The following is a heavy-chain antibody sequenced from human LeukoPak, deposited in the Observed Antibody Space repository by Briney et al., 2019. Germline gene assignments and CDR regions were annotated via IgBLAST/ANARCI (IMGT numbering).Heavy chain of an antibody. CDR1: GYSFTSYY. D-gene: IGHD3-16*01. Sequence: ASVKVSCKTSGYSFTSYYIHWVRQAPGQGPEWMGWINPNSGDTNYAQKFQGRVTMTWDTSISTAYMGLSRLKSDDTAIYYCARGTAYTEHSFFDYWGQGTLVTVSS. CDR2: INPNSGDT. CDR3: ARGTAYTEHSFFDY. J-gene: IGHJ4*02. V-gene: IGHV1-2*02.